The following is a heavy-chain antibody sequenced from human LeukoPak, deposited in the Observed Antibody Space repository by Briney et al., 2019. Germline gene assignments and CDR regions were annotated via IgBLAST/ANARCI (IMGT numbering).Heavy chain of an antibody. CDR3: ARLDYVDAFDI. J-gene: IGHJ3*02. D-gene: IGHD4-17*01. CDR1: GFTFSSYT. CDR2: ISSSSTYI. V-gene: IGHV3-21*01. Sequence: GGSLRLSCAASGFTFSSYTMNWVRQAPGKGLEWVSSISSSSTYIFYADSLKGRFTISRDNAKNSLYLQMNSLRAEDTAVYYCARLDYVDAFDIWGQGTMVTVSS.